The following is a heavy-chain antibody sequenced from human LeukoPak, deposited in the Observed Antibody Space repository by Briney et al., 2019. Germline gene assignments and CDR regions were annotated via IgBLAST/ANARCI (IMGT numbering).Heavy chain of an antibody. Sequence: GVSLRLSCAASGFTFSSYGMHWVRQAPGKGLEWVAFIRYDGSNKYYADSVKGRFTISRDNSKNTLYLQMNSLRAEDTAVYYCAKESGWFGELLGWFDPWGQGTLVTVSS. J-gene: IGHJ5*02. CDR1: GFTFSSYG. V-gene: IGHV3-30*02. CDR3: AKESGWFGELLGWFDP. CDR2: IRYDGSNK. D-gene: IGHD3-10*01.